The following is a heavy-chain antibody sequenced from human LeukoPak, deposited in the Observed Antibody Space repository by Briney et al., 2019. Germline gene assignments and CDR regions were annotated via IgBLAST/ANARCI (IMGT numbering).Heavy chain of an antibody. V-gene: IGHV3-74*01. CDR3: ARDYYDSSGYYYAEYFQH. CDR1: GFTFSSYW. Sequence: GGSLRLSCAASGFTFSSYWMHWVRQAPGKGLVWVSRVSSDGSITDYTDSVKGRFTISRDNSKNTLYLQMNSLRAEDTAVYYCARDYYDSSGYYYAEYFQHWGQGTLVTVSS. D-gene: IGHD3-22*01. J-gene: IGHJ1*01. CDR2: VSSDGSIT.